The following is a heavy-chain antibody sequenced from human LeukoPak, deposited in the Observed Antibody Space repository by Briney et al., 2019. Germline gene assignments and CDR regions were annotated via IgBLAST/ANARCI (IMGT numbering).Heavy chain of an antibody. CDR2: ISCSGGST. Sequence: GGSLRLSCAASGFTFSSYAMSWVRQAPGKGLEWVSAISCSGGSTYYADSVKGRFTISRDSSKNTLYLQMNSLRAEDTAEYYCAKDGLHPYGDYFYWGQGTLVTVSS. V-gene: IGHV3-23*01. CDR1: GFTFSSYA. CDR3: AKDGLHPYGDYFY. D-gene: IGHD4-17*01. J-gene: IGHJ4*02.